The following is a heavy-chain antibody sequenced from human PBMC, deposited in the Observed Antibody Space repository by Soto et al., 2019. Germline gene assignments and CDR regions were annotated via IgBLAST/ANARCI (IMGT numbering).Heavy chain of an antibody. CDR1: GGSISSGGSY. V-gene: IGHV4-31*03. CDR2: IYYSGRF. J-gene: IGHJ3*02. CDR3: VRQSDSSHTQNDAFDI. Sequence: SETLSLTCSVSGGSISSGGSYWSWIRQRPGKGLEGTGYIYYSGRFYYTPSLKGRVMISPDTSKNQFSLKLSSVTAADTAVYYCVRQSDSSHTQNDAFDIWGQGTMVTVSS. D-gene: IGHD2-21*02.